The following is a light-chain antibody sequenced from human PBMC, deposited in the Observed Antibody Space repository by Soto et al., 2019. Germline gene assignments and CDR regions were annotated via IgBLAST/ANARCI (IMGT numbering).Light chain of an antibody. Sequence: QAVVTQPPSASGTPGQRVNISCSGSSSNIGSNYVYWYRQFPGTAPKLLIQRNNQRPSGVPARFSGSKSGTSASLAISGLRSEDEADYYCGGWDDSLNGPVFGGGTKLTVL. CDR3: GGWDDSLNGPV. CDR2: RNN. V-gene: IGLV1-47*01. J-gene: IGLJ2*01. CDR1: SSNIGSNY.